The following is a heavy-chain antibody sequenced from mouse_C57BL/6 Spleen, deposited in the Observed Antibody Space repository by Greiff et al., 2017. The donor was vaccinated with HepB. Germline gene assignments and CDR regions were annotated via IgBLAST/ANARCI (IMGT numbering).Heavy chain of an antibody. CDR2: IRNKANGYTT. Sequence: DVMLVESGGGLVQPGGSLSLSCAASGFTFTDYYMSWVRQPPGKALEWLGFIRNKANGYTTEYSASVKGRFTISRDNSQSILYLQMNALRAEDSATYYCERYIRNYDYYAMDYWGQGTSVTVSS. CDR1: GFTFTDYY. J-gene: IGHJ4*01. D-gene: IGHD2-1*01. V-gene: IGHV7-3*01. CDR3: ERYIRNYDYYAMDY.